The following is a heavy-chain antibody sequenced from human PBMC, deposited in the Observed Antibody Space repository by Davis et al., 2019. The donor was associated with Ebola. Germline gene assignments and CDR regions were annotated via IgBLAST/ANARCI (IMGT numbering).Heavy chain of an antibody. V-gene: IGHV3-21*01. D-gene: IGHD4-17*01. Sequence: GESLKISCAASGFTFSSYSMNWVRQAPGKGLEWVSSISSSSNYIYYADSVKGRFTISRDYANNTLYLQMNSLRAEDTAVYYCAREGYGDYFFDSWGQGTLVTVSS. CDR2: ISSSSNYI. CDR3: AREGYGDYFFDS. J-gene: IGHJ4*02. CDR1: GFTFSSYS.